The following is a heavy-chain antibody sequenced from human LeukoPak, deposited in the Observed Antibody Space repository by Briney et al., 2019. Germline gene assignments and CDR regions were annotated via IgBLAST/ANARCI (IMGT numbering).Heavy chain of an antibody. V-gene: IGHV4-4*02. CDR1: GGSISSSNW. Sequence: SGTLSLTCAVSGGSISSSNWWSWIRQPPGKGLEWIGEIYHSGSTNYNPSLKSRVTISVDTSKNQFSLKLSSVTAADTAVYYCARQPEGWYGSYYYYMDVWGKGTTVTISS. CDR2: IYHSGST. CDR3: ARQPEGWYGSYYYYMDV. D-gene: IGHD6-19*01. J-gene: IGHJ6*03.